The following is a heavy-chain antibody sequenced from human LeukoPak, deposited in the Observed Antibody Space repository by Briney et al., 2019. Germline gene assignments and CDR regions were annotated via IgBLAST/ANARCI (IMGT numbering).Heavy chain of an antibody. J-gene: IGHJ5*02. D-gene: IGHD3-22*01. Sequence: GATVKVSCKASGYTFTSYGISWVRQAPGQGLEWVGWISAYNGYTKYAEKLQGRVTMTTDTSTSTAYMELRSLRSDDTAVYYCARANYDSSGYYWFDPWGQGTLVTVSS. CDR3: ARANYDSSGYYWFDP. CDR1: GYTFTSYG. V-gene: IGHV1-18*01. CDR2: ISAYNGYT.